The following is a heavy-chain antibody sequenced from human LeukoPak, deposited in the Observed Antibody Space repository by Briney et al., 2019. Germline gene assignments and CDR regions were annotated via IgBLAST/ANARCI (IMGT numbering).Heavy chain of an antibody. CDR1: GFTFSSYA. CDR3: AKEPQGFSGSYGSYYFDY. CDR2: ISGSGGST. J-gene: IGHJ4*02. V-gene: IGHV3-23*01. D-gene: IGHD1-26*01. Sequence: PGGSLRLSCAASGFTFSSYAMSWVRQAPGKGLEWVSGISGSGGSTYYADSVKGRFTISRDNSKNTLYLQMNSLRAEDTALYYCAKEPQGFSGSYGSYYFDYWGQGTLVTVSS.